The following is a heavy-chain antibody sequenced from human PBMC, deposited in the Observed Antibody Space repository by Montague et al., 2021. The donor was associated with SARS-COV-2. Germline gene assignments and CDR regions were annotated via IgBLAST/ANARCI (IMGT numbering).Heavy chain of an antibody. D-gene: IGHD3-10*01. CDR1: GGSISNYY. CDR3: ARGMIRGVTTPFDY. J-gene: IGHJ4*02. CDR2: IYYSGST. V-gene: IGHV4-59*08. Sequence: SETLSLTCTVSGGSISNYYWSWIRQPPGRGLEWIGYIYYSGSTDYDPSLQSRGTISVDTSKNHLSLRLSSVTAADTAVYFCARGMIRGVTTPFDYWGQGSQVTVSS.